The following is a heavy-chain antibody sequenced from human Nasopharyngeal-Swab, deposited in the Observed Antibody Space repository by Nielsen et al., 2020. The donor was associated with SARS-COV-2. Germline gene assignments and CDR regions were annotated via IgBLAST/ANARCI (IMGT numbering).Heavy chain of an antibody. V-gene: IGHV4-61*01. J-gene: IGHJ4*02. CDR3: AREVVGGLVDS. D-gene: IGHD1-26*01. Sequence: SETLSLTCTVSGGSISSGSIRSYYWSWIRQPPGKGLEWIGYFSYTGIPNYTPSLKSRVTISVDMSKNQFSLKLSSVAAADTAVYYCAREVVGGLVDSWGQGILVTVSS. CDR2: FSYTGIP. CDR1: GGSISSGSIRSYY.